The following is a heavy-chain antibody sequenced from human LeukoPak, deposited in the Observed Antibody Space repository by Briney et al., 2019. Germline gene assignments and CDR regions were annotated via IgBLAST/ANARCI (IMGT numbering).Heavy chain of an antibody. CDR1: GYTFTGYY. Sequence: ASVKVSCKASGYTFTGYYIHWVRQAPGQGLEWMGWINPNSGGTNFAQKFQGRVTMTRDMSTSTVYMELSSLRSEDTAVYYCARDFPQDGFDYWGQGTLVTVSS. CDR2: INPNSGGT. CDR3: ARDFPQDGFDY. J-gene: IGHJ4*02. V-gene: IGHV1-2*02.